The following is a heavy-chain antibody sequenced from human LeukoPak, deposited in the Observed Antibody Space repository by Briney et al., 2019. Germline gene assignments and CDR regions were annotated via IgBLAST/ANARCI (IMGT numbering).Heavy chain of an antibody. V-gene: IGHV3-48*03. Sequence: PGGSLRLSCAASGFIFRSYEMNWVRQAPEKGLEWVSYIGSSGSLIFYADSVKGRFTISRDNIKNLLYLQMNSLRVEDTAVYYCAREDEDAFDIWGQGTMVTVSS. CDR2: IGSSGSLI. J-gene: IGHJ3*02. CDR3: AREDEDAFDI. CDR1: GFIFRSYE.